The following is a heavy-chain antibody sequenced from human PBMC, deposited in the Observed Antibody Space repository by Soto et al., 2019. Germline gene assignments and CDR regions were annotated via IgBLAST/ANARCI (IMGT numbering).Heavy chain of an antibody. CDR3: ARAGYGLNFDY. D-gene: IGHD5-18*01. J-gene: IGHJ4*02. CDR1: GGSISSYY. V-gene: IGHV4-59*01. Sequence: ASETLSLTCTVSGGSISSYYWSWIRQPPGKGLEWVGYMYNSGSTNYNPSLKSRVTISVDTSKNQFSLKLSSVTAADTAVYYCARAGYGLNFDYWGQGTLVTVSS. CDR2: MYNSGST.